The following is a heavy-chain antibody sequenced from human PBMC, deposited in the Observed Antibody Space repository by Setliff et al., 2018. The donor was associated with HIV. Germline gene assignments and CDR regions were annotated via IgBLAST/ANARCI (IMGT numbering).Heavy chain of an antibody. V-gene: IGHV4-59*03. CDR3: AKSSPSIGYISDH. Sequence: RDPPGKGLEWIGYISYSGSTKYNPSLKSRLTISLEASQNQFSLNVRSVTAADTAVYFCAKSSPSIGYISDHWGQGTLVTVSS. J-gene: IGHJ4*02. CDR2: ISYSGST. D-gene: IGHD5-12*01.